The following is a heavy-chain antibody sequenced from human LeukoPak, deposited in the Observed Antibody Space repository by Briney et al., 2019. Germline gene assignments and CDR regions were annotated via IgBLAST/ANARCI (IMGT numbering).Heavy chain of an antibody. CDR2: IIPIFGTA. J-gene: IGHJ6*03. CDR1: GGTFSSYA. D-gene: IGHD3-22*01. CDR3: ARDRGAGDSSGYYAYYYYMDV. Sequence: GASVKVSCKASGGTFSSYAISWVRQAPGQGLEWMGGIIPIFGTANYAQKFQGRVTITADKSTSTAYMELSSLRSEDTAVYYCARDRGAGDSSGYYAYYYYMDVWGKGTTVTVSS. V-gene: IGHV1-69*06.